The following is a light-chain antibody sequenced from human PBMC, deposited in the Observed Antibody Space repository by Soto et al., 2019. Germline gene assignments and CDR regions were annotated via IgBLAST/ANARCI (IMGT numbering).Light chain of an antibody. CDR2: LEGDGSY. Sequence: QLVLTQSYSASASLGSSVKLTCTLSSGHSSFIIAWHQQQPGKAPRFLMKLEGDGSYDKGSGVPDRFSGSSSGADRYLTISNLQFEDEADYYCETWDDNTWVFGGGTKVTVL. V-gene: IGLV4-60*02. CDR3: ETWDDNTWV. CDR1: SGHSSFI. J-gene: IGLJ3*02.